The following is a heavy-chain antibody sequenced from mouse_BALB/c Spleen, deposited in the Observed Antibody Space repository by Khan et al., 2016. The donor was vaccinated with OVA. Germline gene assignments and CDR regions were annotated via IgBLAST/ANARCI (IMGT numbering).Heavy chain of an antibody. CDR3: ARRKTGYTMDY. Sequence: QVQLKESGAELARPGASVRMSCKASGYTFTSNTMHWVKQRPGQGLEWIGYINPRSGYTNYNQNFKDKATLTADKSSSTAYMQLSSPTTEDSAVYYCARRKTGYTMDYWVQGTSVTVSS. CDR2: INPRSGYT. V-gene: IGHV1-4*01. J-gene: IGHJ4*01. CDR1: GYTFTSNT.